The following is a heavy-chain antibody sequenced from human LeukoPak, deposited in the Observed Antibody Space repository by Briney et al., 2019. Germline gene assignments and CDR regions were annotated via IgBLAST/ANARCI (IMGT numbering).Heavy chain of an antibody. CDR2: IKQDGSEK. D-gene: IGHD3-22*01. CDR1: RFTFSSYR. CDR3: VRAPYYSGIEHYFDH. V-gene: IGHV3-7*03. Sequence: PGGSLRLSCAASRFTFSSYRMNWVRQAPGKGLEWVANIKQDGSEKYLVDSVKDRFTISRDNAKGSLYPQMNSMRAEDTAVYYCVRAPYYSGIEHYFDHWGQGILVTVSS. J-gene: IGHJ4*02.